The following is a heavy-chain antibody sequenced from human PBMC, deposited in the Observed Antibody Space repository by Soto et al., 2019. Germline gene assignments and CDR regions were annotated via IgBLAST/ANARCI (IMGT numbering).Heavy chain of an antibody. D-gene: IGHD3-22*01. CDR2: IIPIFGTA. Sequence: QVQLVQSGAEVKKPGSSAKVSCKASGGTFSSYAISWVRQAPGQGLEWMGGIIPIFGTANYAQKFQGRVTITADESTSTAYLELSSLRSEDTVVYYCAGALHTLYYDSSGSPPANYYYGMAVWGQGTKVTVSS. J-gene: IGHJ6*02. CDR3: AGALHTLYYDSSGSPPANYYYGMAV. V-gene: IGHV1-69*01. CDR1: GGTFSSYA.